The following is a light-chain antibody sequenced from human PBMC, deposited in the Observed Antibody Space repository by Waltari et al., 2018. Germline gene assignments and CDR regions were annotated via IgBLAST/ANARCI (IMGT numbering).Light chain of an antibody. V-gene: IGKV1-5*03. CDR2: KAS. CDR3: QQYETYAT. J-gene: IGKJ3*01. CDR1: QSISHY. Sequence: DIQMIQSPSTLAASVGDRVTITCRARQSISHYLAWYQQKPGKTPKFLIYKASYLESGVPSRFSGSGYGTEFTLTISSLQPDDFATYYCQQYETYATFGPGTKVEMK.